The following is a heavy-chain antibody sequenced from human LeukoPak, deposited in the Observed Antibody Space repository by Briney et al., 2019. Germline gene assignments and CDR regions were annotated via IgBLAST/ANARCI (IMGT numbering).Heavy chain of an antibody. D-gene: IGHD5-18*01. CDR3: AADTAMVTAY. CDR1: GFTFSSYS. Sequence: GGSLRLSXAASGFTFSSYSMNWVRQAPGKGMEWVSSISSSSSYIYYADSVKGRFTISRDNAKNSLYLQMNSLRAEDTAVYYCAADTAMVTAYWGQGTLVTVSS. CDR2: ISSSSSYI. V-gene: IGHV3-21*01. J-gene: IGHJ4*02.